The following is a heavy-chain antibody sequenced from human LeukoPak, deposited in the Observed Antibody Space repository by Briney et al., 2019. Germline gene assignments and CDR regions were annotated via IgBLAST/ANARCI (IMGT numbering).Heavy chain of an antibody. Sequence: GGSLRLSCAASGFTFSSYEMNWVRQAPGKGLEWVSYISSSGSTIYYADSVKGRFTISRDNAKNSLYLQMNSLRAEDTAVYYCARDRAQLFKSTWFDPWGQGTLVTVSS. V-gene: IGHV3-48*03. CDR2: ISSSGSTI. D-gene: IGHD5-18*01. CDR1: GFTFSSYE. CDR3: ARDRAQLFKSTWFDP. J-gene: IGHJ5*02.